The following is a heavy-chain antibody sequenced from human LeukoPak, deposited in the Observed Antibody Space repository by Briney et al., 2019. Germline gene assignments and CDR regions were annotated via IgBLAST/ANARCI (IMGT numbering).Heavy chain of an antibody. Sequence: SVKVSCKASGYTFTSYGISWVRQAPGQGLEWMGGIIPIFGTANYAQKFQGRVTITADESTSTAYMELSSLRSEDTAVYYCASSGGSYFRFDYWGQGTLVTVSS. CDR1: GYTFTSYG. V-gene: IGHV1-69*13. CDR3: ASSGGSYFRFDY. CDR2: IIPIFGTA. D-gene: IGHD1-26*01. J-gene: IGHJ4*02.